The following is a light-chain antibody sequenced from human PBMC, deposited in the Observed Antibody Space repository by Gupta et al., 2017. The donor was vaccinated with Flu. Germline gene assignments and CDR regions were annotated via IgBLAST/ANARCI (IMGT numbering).Light chain of an antibody. CDR3: GTWNGGLGTGV. Sequence: GTIFCSGTSSNIGNNFVSWYQHLPGTAPKLLIYENTKRPSGIPDRFSGSKSGTSATLGITGLQTGDEAHYYCGTWNGGLGTGVFGGGTKLTVL. CDR2: ENT. CDR1: SSNIGNNF. J-gene: IGLJ3*02. V-gene: IGLV1-51*02.